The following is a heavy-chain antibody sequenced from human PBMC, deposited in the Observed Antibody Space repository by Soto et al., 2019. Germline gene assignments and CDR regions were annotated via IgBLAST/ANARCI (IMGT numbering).Heavy chain of an antibody. CDR1: GYTFTSYA. CDR2: INAGHGNT. J-gene: IGHJ4*02. V-gene: IGHV1-3*01. CDR3: AGQGGYCSSTSCYPY. D-gene: IGHD2-2*03. Sequence: GASVKVSCKASGYTFTSYAMHWVRQAPGQRLEWMGWINAGHGNTKYSQKFQGRVTITRDTSASTAYMELSSLRSEDTALYYCAGQGGYCSSTSCYPYWGQGTLVNVSS.